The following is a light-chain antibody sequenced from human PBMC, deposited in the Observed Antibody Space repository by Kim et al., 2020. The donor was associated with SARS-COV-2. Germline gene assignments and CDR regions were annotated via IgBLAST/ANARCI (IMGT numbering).Light chain of an antibody. CDR2: FAS. J-gene: IGKJ4*01. V-gene: IGKV3-11*01. CDR3: QQRKDWPLLS. Sequence: SPGERATLSCRASQTISSNLAWYQQKPGQAPRLLISFASNRATGIPARFSGSGSGTDFTLTIGSLEPEDVAVYYCQQRKDWPLLSFGGGTKVEIK. CDR1: QTISSN.